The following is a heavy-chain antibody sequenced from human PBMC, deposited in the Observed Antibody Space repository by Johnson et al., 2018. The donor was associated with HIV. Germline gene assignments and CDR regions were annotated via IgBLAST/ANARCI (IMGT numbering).Heavy chain of an antibody. CDR3: ARDGRDLVTRGSFDI. Sequence: QVQLVESGGGVVQPGGSLRLSCAASGFTFSSYGMHWVRQAPGKGLAWVAFIRYDGSNKSYADSVKGRFIISRDNSKNMLYLQMNSLRPEDTAVYYCARDGRDLVTRGSFDIWGQGTVVTVSS. J-gene: IGHJ3*02. CDR2: IRYDGSNK. V-gene: IGHV3-30*02. CDR1: GFTFSSYG. D-gene: IGHD3-9*01.